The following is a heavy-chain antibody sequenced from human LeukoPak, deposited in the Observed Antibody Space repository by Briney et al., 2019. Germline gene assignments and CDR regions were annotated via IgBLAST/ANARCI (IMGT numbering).Heavy chain of an antibody. V-gene: IGHV1-18*01. J-gene: IGHJ4*02. CDR1: GYTFTSYG. Sequence: ASGKVSCTASGYTFTSYGISRVRQAPGQGLEWMGWISAYNGNTNYAQKLQGRVTMTTDTSTSTAYMELRSLRSDDTAVYYCARAREYIGFDYWGQGTLVTVSS. CDR2: ISAYNGNT. D-gene: IGHD3-10*01. CDR3: ARAREYIGFDY.